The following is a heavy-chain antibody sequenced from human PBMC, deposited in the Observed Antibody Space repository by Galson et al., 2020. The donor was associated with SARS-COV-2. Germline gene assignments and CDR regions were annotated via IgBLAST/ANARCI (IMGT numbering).Heavy chain of an antibody. CDR3: ARNAGAYDY. D-gene: IGHD1-1*01. J-gene: IGHJ4*02. CDR2: IYYTGST. Sequence: SETLSLTCTVSGGSIGSYYWSWIRQPPGKGLEWIGYIYYTGSTYCTPSLKRRVTISVDTSKNQFYLKLSSVTAADTAVYYCARNAGAYDYWGQGTLVTVSS. V-gene: IGHV4-59*01. CDR1: GGSIGSYY.